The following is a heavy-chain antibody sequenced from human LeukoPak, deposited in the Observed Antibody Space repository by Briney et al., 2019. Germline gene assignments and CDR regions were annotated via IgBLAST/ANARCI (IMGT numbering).Heavy chain of an antibody. CDR3: ARSLVPAAPPGWFDP. J-gene: IGHJ5*02. CDR2: INHSGST. CDR1: GGSFSGYY. V-gene: IGHV4-34*01. Sequence: SETLSLTCAVYGGSFSGYYWSWIRQPPGKGLEWIGEINHSGSTNYNPSLKSRVTISVDTSKNQFSLKLSSVTAADTAVYYCARSLVPAAPPGWFDPWGQGTLVTVSS. D-gene: IGHD2-2*01.